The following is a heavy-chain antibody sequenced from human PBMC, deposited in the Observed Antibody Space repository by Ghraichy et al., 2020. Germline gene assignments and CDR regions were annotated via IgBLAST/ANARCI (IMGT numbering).Heavy chain of an antibody. CDR1: GFTFSIYG. Sequence: GGSLRLSCVASGFTFSIYGMHWVRQAPGKGLEWVAAIWHDGSNKYYTDSVKGRFTISRDNSKNTVYLQMNSLRVDDTAVYYCARDAGTTVTTLGWFDPWGQGNLVIVSS. V-gene: IGHV3-33*01. CDR2: IWHDGSNK. CDR3: ARDAGTTVTTLGWFDP. D-gene: IGHD4-17*01. J-gene: IGHJ5*02.